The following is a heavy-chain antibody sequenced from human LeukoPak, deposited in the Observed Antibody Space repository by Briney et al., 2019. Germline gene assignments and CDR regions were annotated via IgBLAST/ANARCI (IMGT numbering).Heavy chain of an antibody. V-gene: IGHV1-2*02. CDR2: INPNSGGT. CDR3: AAITIFGVVISFDY. J-gene: IGHJ4*02. Sequence: ASVKVSCKASGYTFTGYYMHWVRQAPGQGLEWMGWINPNSGGTNYAQKFQGRVTMTRDTSISTAYMEPSRLRSDDTAVYYCAAITIFGVVISFDYWGQGTLVTVSS. D-gene: IGHD3-3*01. CDR1: GYTFTGYY.